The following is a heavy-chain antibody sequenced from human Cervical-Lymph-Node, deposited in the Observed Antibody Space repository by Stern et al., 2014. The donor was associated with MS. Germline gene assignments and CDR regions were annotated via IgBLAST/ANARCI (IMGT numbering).Heavy chain of an antibody. Sequence: QVQLVQSGPGLVKPSETLSLTCTVSGGSFNNYYWSWIRQPPAKGLAWIGHTYQDGSTKYNPSLKSRVTISLHTSKKQFSLRLTSVTAADTAVYYCARVDDCSGGTCFSTSWFDPWGQGTLVTVSS. CDR1: GGSFNNYY. V-gene: IGHV4-59*01. CDR2: TYQDGST. D-gene: IGHD2-15*01. CDR3: ARVDDCSGGTCFSTSWFDP. J-gene: IGHJ5*02.